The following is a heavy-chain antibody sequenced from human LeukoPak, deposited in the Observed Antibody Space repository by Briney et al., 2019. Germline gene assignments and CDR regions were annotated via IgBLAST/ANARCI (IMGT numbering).Heavy chain of an antibody. V-gene: IGHV1-69*04. D-gene: IGHD6-6*01. J-gene: IGHJ4*02. Sequence: ASVKVSCKASGGTFSSYAISWVRQAPGQGLEWMGRIIPILGIANYAQKFQGRVTITADKSTSTACMELSSLRSEDTAVYYCAKAYSSSSGGYFDYWGQGTLVTVSS. CDR3: AKAYSSSSGGYFDY. CDR2: IIPILGIA. CDR1: GGTFSSYA.